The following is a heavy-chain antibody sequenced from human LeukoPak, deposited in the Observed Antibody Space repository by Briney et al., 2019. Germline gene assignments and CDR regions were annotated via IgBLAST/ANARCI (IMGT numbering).Heavy chain of an antibody. CDR3: TKGGLKVDHWYYYYMDV. Sequence: VKVSCKASGGTFSNYAISWVRQAPGQGLEWMGGITPIFGTANYAQKFQGRVTITADESTSTAYMELSSLRSEDTAVYYCTKGGLKVDHWYYYYMDVWGKGTAVTISS. CDR2: ITPIFGTA. J-gene: IGHJ6*03. V-gene: IGHV1-69*01. CDR1: GGTFSNYA.